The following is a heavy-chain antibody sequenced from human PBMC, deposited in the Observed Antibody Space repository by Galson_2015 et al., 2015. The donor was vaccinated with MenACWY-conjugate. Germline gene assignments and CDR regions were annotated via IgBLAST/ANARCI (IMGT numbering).Heavy chain of an antibody. Sequence: SLRLSCAASGFTFRRFGMHWVRQAPGKGLEWMAVISYDGSNESYADSVKGRFTISRDNSKNTLYLQMNSLRADDTAVYYCAKDWSVPYSTISYYFYMDVWGKGTTVT. D-gene: IGHD6-13*01. CDR3: AKDWSVPYSTISYYFYMDV. V-gene: IGHV3-30*18. J-gene: IGHJ6*03. CDR2: ISYDGSNE. CDR1: GFTFRRFG.